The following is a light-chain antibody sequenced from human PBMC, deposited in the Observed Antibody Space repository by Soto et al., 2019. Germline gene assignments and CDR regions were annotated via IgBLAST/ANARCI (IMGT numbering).Light chain of an antibody. J-gene: IGKJ3*01. Sequence: DIQMTQSPSSLSASVGERVTITCRASQGNSNDLALYHQKPWKVPKTLIYGASTLRSGVPSRFSGSGSGTDLSLTISSLQPEDVATYYCRKYNSVRHTFGPGTKVDIK. CDR2: GAS. CDR1: QGNSND. V-gene: IGKV1-27*01. CDR3: RKYNSVRHT.